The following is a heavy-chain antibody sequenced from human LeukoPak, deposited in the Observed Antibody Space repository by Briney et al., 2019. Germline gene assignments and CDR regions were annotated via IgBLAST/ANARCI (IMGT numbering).Heavy chain of an antibody. J-gene: IGHJ4*02. D-gene: IGHD3-10*01. Sequence: PGRSLRLSCAASGFTFSSYAMHWVRQAPGKGLEWVAVISYDGSNKYYADSVKGRFTISRDNSKNTLYLQMNSLRAEDTAVYYCARDGPWFGEFYDYWGQGTLVTVSS. CDR3: ARDGPWFGEFYDY. V-gene: IGHV3-30-3*01. CDR2: ISYDGSNK. CDR1: GFTFSSYA.